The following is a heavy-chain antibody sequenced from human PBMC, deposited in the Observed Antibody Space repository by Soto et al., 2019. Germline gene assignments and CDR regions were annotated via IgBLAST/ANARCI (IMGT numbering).Heavy chain of an antibody. CDR1: GGTFSSYA. CDR2: IIPIFGTA. D-gene: IGHD3-3*01. Sequence: QVQLVQSGAEVKKPGSSVKVSCKASGGTFSSYAISWVRQAPGQGLEWMGGIIPIFGTANYAQKFQGRVTVTTTEAESTASMELSSRRSRDTAMYYCARDMAAYEFWSGYYGYYGMDGWGQGTPVTVSS. J-gene: IGHJ6*02. V-gene: IGHV1-69*01. CDR3: ARDMAAYEFWSGYYGYYGMDG.